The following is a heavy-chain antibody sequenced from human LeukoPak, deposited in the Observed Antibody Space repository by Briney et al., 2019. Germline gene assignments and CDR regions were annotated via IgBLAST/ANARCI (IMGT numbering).Heavy chain of an antibody. CDR3: ARGRITIFGVVTPPLDY. CDR2: INHSGST. Sequence: SETLSLTCAVYGGSFSGYYWSWIRQPPGKGLEWIGEINHSGSTNYNPSLKRRVTISVDTSKNQFSLKLSSVTAADTAVYYCARGRITIFGVVTPPLDYWGQGTLVTVSS. J-gene: IGHJ4*02. D-gene: IGHD3-3*01. CDR1: GGSFSGYY. V-gene: IGHV4-34*01.